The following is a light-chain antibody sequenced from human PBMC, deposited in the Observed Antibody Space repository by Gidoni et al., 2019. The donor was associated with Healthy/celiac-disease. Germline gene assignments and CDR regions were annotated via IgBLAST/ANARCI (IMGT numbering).Light chain of an antibody. CDR3: QAWDSKNVV. CDR1: KLGDKY. V-gene: IGLV3-1*01. Sequence: SYELTQPPSVSVSPGQTASITCSGDKLGDKYDCWYHQKPGQSPVLVIYQDSKRPSGIPERFSGSNSGNTATLTISGTQAMDEADYYCQAWDSKNVVFGGGTKLTVL. J-gene: IGLJ2*01. CDR2: QDS.